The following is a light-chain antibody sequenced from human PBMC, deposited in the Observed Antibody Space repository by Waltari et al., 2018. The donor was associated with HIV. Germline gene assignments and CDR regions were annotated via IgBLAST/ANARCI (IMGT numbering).Light chain of an antibody. Sequence: QSVLTQPPSASGTPGQRVTLSCSGISSNIGDNTVNWYQQLPGTAPKLLIYTNTQRPSGVPDRFSGSKSGTSASLAISGLQSEDEADYYCATWDDSLNGHVVFGGGTKLTVL. CDR2: TNT. J-gene: IGLJ2*01. CDR3: ATWDDSLNGHVV. V-gene: IGLV1-44*01. CDR1: SSNIGDNT.